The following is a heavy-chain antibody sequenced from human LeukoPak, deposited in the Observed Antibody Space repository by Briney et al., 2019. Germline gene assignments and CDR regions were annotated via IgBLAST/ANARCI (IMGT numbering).Heavy chain of an antibody. Sequence: SVKVSCKASGGTLSTHAVSWVRQTPGQGLEWMGGIILISPTANYAQKFQDRVTITMDQYTTYMELSSLRSDDTAVYYCATGRVSDTTLVSWFDTWGQGTLVTVSS. CDR3: ATGRVSDTTLVSWFDT. CDR1: GGTLSTHA. V-gene: IGHV1-69*05. CDR2: IILISPTA. J-gene: IGHJ5*02. D-gene: IGHD5-18*01.